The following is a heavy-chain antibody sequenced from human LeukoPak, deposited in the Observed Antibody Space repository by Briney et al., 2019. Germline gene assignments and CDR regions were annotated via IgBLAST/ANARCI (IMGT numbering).Heavy chain of an antibody. CDR3: ALTNYGGNSPFGDY. Sequence: KTGGSLRLSCAASGFTFSSYSMNWVRQAPGKGLEWVSSISSSSSYIYYADSVKGRFTISRDNAKNTLYLQMNSLRAEDTAVYYCALTNYGGNSPFGDYRGQGTLVTVSS. CDR2: ISSSSSYI. J-gene: IGHJ4*02. V-gene: IGHV3-21*01. D-gene: IGHD4-23*01. CDR1: GFTFSSYS.